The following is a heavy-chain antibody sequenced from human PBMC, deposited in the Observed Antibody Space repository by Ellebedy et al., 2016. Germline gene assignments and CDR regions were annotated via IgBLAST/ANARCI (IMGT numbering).Heavy chain of an antibody. V-gene: IGHV3-7*01. CDR2: IKEDGSEK. Sequence: GGSLRLSXAASGFSFSSFWMSWVRQAPGKGLEWVANIKEDGSEKHHVDSVKGRFTISRDNAKNSLYLQMNSLRAEDTAMYYCAREKYGSGSSGDYWGQGTLVTVSS. D-gene: IGHD3-10*01. CDR1: GFSFSSFW. J-gene: IGHJ4*02. CDR3: AREKYGSGSSGDY.